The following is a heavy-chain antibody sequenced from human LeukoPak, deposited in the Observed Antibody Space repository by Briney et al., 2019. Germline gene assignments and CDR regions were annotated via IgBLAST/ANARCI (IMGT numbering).Heavy chain of an antibody. Sequence: GESLKISCKGSGDSFTSYWIGWVRQVPGKGLEWMGIIYPGDSDTRYSPSFQGQVTIPADKSISTAYLQWSSLQASDTAMYYCARHGLVTGPGDYWGQGTLVTVSS. J-gene: IGHJ4*02. V-gene: IGHV5-51*01. CDR3: ARHGLVTGPGDY. CDR1: GDSFTSYW. D-gene: IGHD3-9*01. CDR2: IYPGDSDT.